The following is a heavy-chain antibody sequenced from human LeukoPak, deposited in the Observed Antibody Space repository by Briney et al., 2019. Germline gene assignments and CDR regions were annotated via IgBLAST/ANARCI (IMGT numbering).Heavy chain of an antibody. CDR2: ISSSGSTI. CDR3: AKSVTGMQRWYFDL. Sequence: GGSLRLSCAASGFTFSDYYMSWIRQAPGKGLEWVSYISSSGSTIYYADSVKGRFTISRDNSKNTLYLQMNSLRAEDTAVYYCAKSVTGMQRWYFDLWGRGTLVTVSS. V-gene: IGHV3-11*01. J-gene: IGHJ2*01. CDR1: GFTFSDYY. D-gene: IGHD7-27*01.